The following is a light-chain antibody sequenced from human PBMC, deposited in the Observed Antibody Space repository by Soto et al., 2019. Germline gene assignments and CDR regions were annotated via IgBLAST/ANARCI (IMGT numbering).Light chain of an antibody. V-gene: IGLV1-40*01. CDR3: QSYDSSLSGSV. CDR1: SSNIGAGYD. J-gene: IGLJ3*02. CDR2: GNS. Sequence: QPVLTQPPSVSGALGQRVTISCTGSSSNIGAGYDVHWYQQLPGTAPKLLIYGNSNRPSGVPDRFSGSKSGTSASLAITGLQAEDEADYYCQSYDSSLSGSVLGGGTKLTVL.